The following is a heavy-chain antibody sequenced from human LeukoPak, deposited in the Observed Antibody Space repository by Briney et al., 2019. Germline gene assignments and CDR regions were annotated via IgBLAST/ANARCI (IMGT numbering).Heavy chain of an antibody. J-gene: IGHJ4*02. CDR1: GYTFTSYY. V-gene: IGHV1-46*01. CDR2: INPSGGST. D-gene: IGHD3-22*01. Sequence: GASVKVSCKASGYTFTSYYMHWVRQAPGQGLEWMGIINPSGGSTSYAQKFQGRVTMTRDMSTSTVYMELSSLRSEDTAVYYCARVGYYDSSGYYYDYYFDYWGQGTLVTVSS. CDR3: ARVGYYDSSGYYYDYYFDY.